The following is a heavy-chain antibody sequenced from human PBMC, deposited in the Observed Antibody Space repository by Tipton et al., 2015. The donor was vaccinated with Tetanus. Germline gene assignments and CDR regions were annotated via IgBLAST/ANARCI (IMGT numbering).Heavy chain of an antibody. CDR3: ASLYYYDSSGYYLDH. V-gene: IGHV1-2*02. J-gene: IGHJ4*02. D-gene: IGHD3-22*01. CDR1: GYTFTGYY. Sequence: QLVQSGAEVKKPGASVKASCKASGYTFTGYYMHWVRQAPGQGLEWMGWINPNSGGTNYAQKFQGRVTMTRDTSISTAYMELSRLRSDDRAVYYCASLYYYDSSGYYLDHWGQGTLVTVSS. CDR2: INPNSGGT.